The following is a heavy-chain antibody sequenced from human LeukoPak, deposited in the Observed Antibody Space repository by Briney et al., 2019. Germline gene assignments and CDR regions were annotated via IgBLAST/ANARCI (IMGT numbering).Heavy chain of an antibody. CDR1: GFTFSSYW. D-gene: IGHD4-23*01. Sequence: GGSLRLSCAASGFTFSSYWMHWVRHAPGKGLVWVSRINSDGSSTSYADSVKGRFTISRDNSKNTLYLQMNSLRTEDTAVYYCAKSGNNRFDYWGQGTLVTVSS. J-gene: IGHJ4*02. V-gene: IGHV3-74*01. CDR3: AKSGNNRFDY. CDR2: INSDGSST.